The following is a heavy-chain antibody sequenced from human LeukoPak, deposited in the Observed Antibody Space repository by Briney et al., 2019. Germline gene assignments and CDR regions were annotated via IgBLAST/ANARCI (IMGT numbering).Heavy chain of an antibody. D-gene: IGHD2-2*01. Sequence: GASVKVSCEASGGTFSSYAISWVRQAPGQGLEWMGRIIPILGIANYAQKFQGRVTITADKSTSTAYMELSSLRSEDTAVYYCARDRIVVVPAAPDDWYFDLWGRGTLVTVSS. CDR3: ARDRIVVVPAAPDDWYFDL. J-gene: IGHJ2*01. CDR1: GGTFSSYA. CDR2: IIPILGIA. V-gene: IGHV1-69*04.